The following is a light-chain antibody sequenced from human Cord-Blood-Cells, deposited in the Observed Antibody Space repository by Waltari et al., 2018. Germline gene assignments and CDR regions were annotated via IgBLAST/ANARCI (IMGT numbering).Light chain of an antibody. CDR3: CSYAGSYNVV. Sequence: QSALTQPASVSGSPGQSITISCTGTSSDVGGYNYVSWYQQHPGKAPKLMIYDVSKRPSGVSNRFSGSKSGNTASLTISGLQAEDEADYYCCSYAGSYNVVFGGGTKLTVL. CDR1: SSDVGGYNY. CDR2: DVS. V-gene: IGLV2-14*01. J-gene: IGLJ2*01.